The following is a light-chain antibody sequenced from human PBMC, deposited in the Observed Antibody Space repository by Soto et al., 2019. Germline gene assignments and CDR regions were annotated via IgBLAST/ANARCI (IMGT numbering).Light chain of an antibody. V-gene: IGLV1-40*01. CDR3: QSYESSLSAYV. J-gene: IGLJ1*01. Sequence: QSALTQPPSVSGAPGQRVTISCTGSSSNIGAGYDVHWYQQLPGTVPKLLIYGNSNRPSGVPDRFSGSKSGTSASLAITGLQAEDEADYYYQSYESSLSAYVFGNGTKATVL. CDR2: GNS. CDR1: SSNIGAGYD.